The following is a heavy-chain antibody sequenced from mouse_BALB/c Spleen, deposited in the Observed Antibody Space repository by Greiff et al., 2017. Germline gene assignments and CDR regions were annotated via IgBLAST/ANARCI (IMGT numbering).Heavy chain of an antibody. CDR2: IWAGGST. CDR1: GFSLTSYG. V-gene: IGHV2-9*02. D-gene: IGHD2-3*01. Sequence: VKLVESGPGLVAPSQSLSITCTVSGFSLTSYGVHWVRQPPGKGLEWLGVIWAGGSTNYNSALMSRLSISKDNSKSQVFLKMNSLQTDDTAMYYCARDALDGYYYAMDYWGQGTSVTVSS. CDR3: ARDALDGYYYAMDY. J-gene: IGHJ4*01.